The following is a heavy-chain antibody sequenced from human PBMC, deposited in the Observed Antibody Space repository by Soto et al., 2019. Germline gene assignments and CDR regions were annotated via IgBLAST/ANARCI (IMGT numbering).Heavy chain of an antibody. CDR3: AGRIHDYGDDTYYFDY. V-gene: IGHV1-24*01. D-gene: IGHD4-17*01. CDR1: GDTLTELS. CDR2: FDPEDGET. J-gene: IGHJ4*02. Sequence: ASVKVSCKVSGDTLTELSMHWVRHAPGKGLEWMGGFDPEDGETIYAQKFQGRVTMTEDTSTDTAYMELSSLRSEDTAGYYCAGRIHDYGDDTYYFDYWGQGTLVTVSS.